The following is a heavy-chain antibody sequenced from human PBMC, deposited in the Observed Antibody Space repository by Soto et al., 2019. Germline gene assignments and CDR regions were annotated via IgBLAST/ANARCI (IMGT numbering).Heavy chain of an antibody. Sequence: PGGSLRLSCAASGFTFSSYSINWVRQAPGKGLEWVSYISTGSSHIYYAETVKGRFTISRDNAKNSVYLQMNSLRDEDTAVYYCARGAPFDYWGQGTLATVSS. CDR3: ARGAPFDY. V-gene: IGHV3-48*02. CDR2: ISTGSSHI. CDR1: GFTFSSYS. J-gene: IGHJ4*02.